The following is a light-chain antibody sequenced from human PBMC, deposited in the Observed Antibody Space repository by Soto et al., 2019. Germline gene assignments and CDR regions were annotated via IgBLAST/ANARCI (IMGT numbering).Light chain of an antibody. Sequence: QSVLTQPPSASGTPGQRVTISCSGSSSNIGSNIVNWYQHLPGTAPKLLIYTNNRRPSGVPDRISGSKSGTSASLAISGLQSEDEADYYCATWDDSLNGVIFGGGTKLTVL. J-gene: IGLJ2*01. CDR2: TNN. CDR1: SSNIGSNI. V-gene: IGLV1-44*01. CDR3: ATWDDSLNGVI.